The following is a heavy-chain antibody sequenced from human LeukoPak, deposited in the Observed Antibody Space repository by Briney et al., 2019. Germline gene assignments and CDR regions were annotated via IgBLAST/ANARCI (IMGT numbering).Heavy chain of an antibody. J-gene: IGHJ4*01. D-gene: IGHD6-13*01. CDR2: ISSSSSTI. CDR1: GFTFSSYS. V-gene: IGHV3-48*01. Sequence: GGSLRLSCAASGFTFSSYSMNWVRQAPGKGLEWVSYISSSSSTIYYADSVKGRFTISRDNSKNTLYLQMNSLRPEDTAVYYCAKDRARAADYYFDYWGHGTLVTVSS. CDR3: AKDRARAADYYFDY.